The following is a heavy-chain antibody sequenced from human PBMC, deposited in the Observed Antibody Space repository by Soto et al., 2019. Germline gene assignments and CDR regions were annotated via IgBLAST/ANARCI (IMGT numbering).Heavy chain of an antibody. CDR1: GGTFSSYA. CDR2: FIPIFGTA. V-gene: IGHV1-69*13. J-gene: IGHJ6*02. D-gene: IGHD5-18*01. CDR3: ARDQLPYTAMVTYYYYGMDV. Sequence: SVKVSCKASGGTFSSYAISWVRQAPGQGLEWMGGFIPIFGTANYAQKFQGRVTITADESTSTAYMELSSLRSEDTAVYYCARDQLPYTAMVTYYYYGMDVWGQGTTVTVSS.